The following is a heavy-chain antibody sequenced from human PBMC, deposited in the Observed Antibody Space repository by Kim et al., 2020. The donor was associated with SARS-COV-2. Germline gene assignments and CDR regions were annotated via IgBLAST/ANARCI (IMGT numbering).Heavy chain of an antibody. V-gene: IGHV3-21*01. J-gene: IGHJ1*01. Sequence: GGSLRLSCAASGFTFSSYSMNWVRQAPGKGLEWVSSISSSSSYIYYADSVKGRFTISRDNAKNSLYLQMNSLRAEDTAVYYCARGYSSGWYSYFQHWGQGTLVTVSS. CDR2: ISSSSSYI. CDR3: ARGYSSGWYSYFQH. CDR1: GFTFSSYS. D-gene: IGHD6-19*01.